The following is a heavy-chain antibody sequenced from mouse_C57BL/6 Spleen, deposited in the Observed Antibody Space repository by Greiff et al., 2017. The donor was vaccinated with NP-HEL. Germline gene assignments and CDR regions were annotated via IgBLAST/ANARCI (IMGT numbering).Heavy chain of an antibody. V-gene: IGHV1-52*01. CDR1: GYTFTSYW. CDR3: AREKVLYYYAMDY. CDR2: IDPSDSET. Sequence: QVQLQQPGAELVRPGSSVKLSCKASGYTFTSYWMHWVKQRPIQGLEWIGTIDPSDSETHYNQKFKDKATLTVDKSSSTAYMQLSSLTSEDSAVYYCAREKVLYYYAMDYWGQGTSVTVSS. J-gene: IGHJ4*01.